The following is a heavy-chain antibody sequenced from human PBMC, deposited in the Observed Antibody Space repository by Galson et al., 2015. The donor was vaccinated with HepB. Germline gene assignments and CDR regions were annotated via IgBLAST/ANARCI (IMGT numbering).Heavy chain of an antibody. CDR1: GFSLSTSGMC. V-gene: IGHV2-70*01. J-gene: IGHJ6*02. Sequence: PALVKPTQTLTLTCTFSGFSLSTSGMCVSWIRQPPGKALEWLALIDWDDDKYYSTSLKTRLTISKDTSKNQVVLTMTNMDPVDTATYYCARIPVQLEPYYYYGMDVWGQGTTVTVSS. CDR3: ARIPVQLEPYYYYGMDV. D-gene: IGHD1-1*01. CDR2: IDWDDDK.